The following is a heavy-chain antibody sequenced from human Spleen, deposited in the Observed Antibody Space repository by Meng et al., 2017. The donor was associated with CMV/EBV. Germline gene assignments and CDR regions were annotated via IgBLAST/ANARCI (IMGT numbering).Heavy chain of an antibody. CDR2: ITGGGTI. V-gene: IGHV3-48*03. Sequence: GESLKISCAVSGFSFSDYEMNWVRLTPGKGLEWVSHITGGGTIYYADSVKGRFTISRDNTKNSLSLQMNSLRAEDTGLYYCARGGYYRGTFDYWGQGTQVTVS. CDR3: ARGGYYRGTFDY. CDR1: GFSFSDYE. D-gene: IGHD3-22*01. J-gene: IGHJ4*02.